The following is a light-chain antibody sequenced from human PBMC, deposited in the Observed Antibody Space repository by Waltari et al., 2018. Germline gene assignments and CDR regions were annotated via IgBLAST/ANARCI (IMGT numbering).Light chain of an antibody. J-gene: IGLJ3*02. CDR1: SSDIGDYNY. Sequence: QSALTQPASVSGSPGQSITISCTGTSSDIGDYNYVSWYQQHVGKAPKLMIYAVTKRPSGVSYLFSGAKAGNTASLTISGLQAEDEADYYCSSYTGSSTWVFGGGTKLTVL. V-gene: IGLV2-14*01. CDR3: SSYTGSSTWV. CDR2: AVT.